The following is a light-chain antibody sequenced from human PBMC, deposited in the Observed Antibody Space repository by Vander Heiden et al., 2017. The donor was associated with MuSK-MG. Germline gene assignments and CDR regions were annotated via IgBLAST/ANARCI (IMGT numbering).Light chain of an antibody. CDR2: YAS. CDR3: QLWDSRSDHWI. V-gene: IGLV3-21*02. J-gene: IGLJ2*01. CDR1: NIGNKG. Sequence: SYLLTQPPSVSLAPGQTARLTCGGNNIGNKGVHWYQQRPGQAPVLGVFYASERPSGSPDRFAGSNSGKPATLTISRVEAGDEADDDCQLWDSRSDHWIFGGGTKLTVL.